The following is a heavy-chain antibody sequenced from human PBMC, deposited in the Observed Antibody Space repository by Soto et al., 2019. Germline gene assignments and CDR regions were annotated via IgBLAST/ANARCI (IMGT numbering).Heavy chain of an antibody. Sequence: QVLLVQSGAEVKRPGSSVKVSCKVSGGTFSTYTISWVRQAPGQGLEWMGRIIPMFGLPNHAQKFQGRVTITADKSTHTSYLEMTGLTSEDTAVYYCAFDMNTGVVDFDNWGQGTLVTVSS. V-gene: IGHV1-69*02. J-gene: IGHJ4*02. CDR2: IIPMFGLP. CDR1: GGTFSTYT. D-gene: IGHD3-3*01. CDR3: AFDMNTGVVDFDN.